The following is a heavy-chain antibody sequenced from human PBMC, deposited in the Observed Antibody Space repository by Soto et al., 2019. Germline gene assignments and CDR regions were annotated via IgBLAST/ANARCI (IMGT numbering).Heavy chain of an antibody. CDR1: VFTFSDHA. Sequence: WWSLRLSCSTSVFTFSDHAMHWVRQAPGEGLEWVSGIRGDLVTTPYADSVKGRFTISRDNSKNTLYLQMNSLRAEDTAIYYCVKEGKMGVEGFDFWGQGTLVTVSS. V-gene: IGHV3-23*01. J-gene: IGHJ4*02. CDR2: IRGDLVTT. D-gene: IGHD1-26*01. CDR3: VKEGKMGVEGFDF.